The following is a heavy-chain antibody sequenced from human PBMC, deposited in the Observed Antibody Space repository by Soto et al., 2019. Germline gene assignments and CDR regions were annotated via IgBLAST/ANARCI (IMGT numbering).Heavy chain of an antibody. J-gene: IGHJ5*02. CDR1: GGTFSSYA. CDR3: ARDRGGCCSGGSWSNWFDP. V-gene: IGHV1-69*06. Sequence: QVQLVQSGAEVKKPGSSVKVSCKASGGTFSSYAISWVRQAPGQGLEWMGGIIPIFGTANYAQKFQGRVTITADKSTSTAYMELSSLRSEDTAVYYCARDRGGCCSGGSWSNWFDPWGQGTLVTVSS. D-gene: IGHD2-15*01. CDR2: IIPIFGTA.